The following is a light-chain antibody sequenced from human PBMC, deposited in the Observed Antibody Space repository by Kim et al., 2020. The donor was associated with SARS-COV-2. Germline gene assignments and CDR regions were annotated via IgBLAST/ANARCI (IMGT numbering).Light chain of an antibody. CDR2: DVS. CDR3: SSYTSSSTYV. V-gene: IGLV2-14*03. Sequence: QSITISCTGTSSDVGGYNYVSWYKQHPGKAPKLMSYDVSNRPSGVSNRFSGSKSGNTAALTISGLQAEDEADYYCSSYTSSSTYVFGTGTKVTVL. J-gene: IGLJ1*01. CDR1: SSDVGGYNY.